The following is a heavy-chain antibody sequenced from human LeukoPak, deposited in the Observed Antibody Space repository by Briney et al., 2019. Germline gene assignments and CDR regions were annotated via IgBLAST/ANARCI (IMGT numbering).Heavy chain of an antibody. CDR3: ARVFGAGYSDY. D-gene: IGHD4/OR15-4a*01. V-gene: IGHV3-21*01. CDR2: ISSSSYI. CDR1: GITFNSYT. J-gene: IGHJ4*02. Sequence: GGSLRLSCAASGITFNSYTMNWVRQAPGKGLEWVSSISSSSYIYYAASVKGRFTISRDNAKNSLYLQMNRLRAEDTAVYYCARVFGAGYSDYWGQGTLVTVSS.